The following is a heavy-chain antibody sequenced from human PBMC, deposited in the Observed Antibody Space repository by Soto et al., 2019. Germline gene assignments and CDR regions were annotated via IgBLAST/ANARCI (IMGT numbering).Heavy chain of an antibody. D-gene: IGHD4-17*01. CDR2: INPNSGGT. Sequence: ASVKVSCKASGYTFTVYYMHWVRQAPGQGLEWMGWINPNSGGTNYAQKFQGWVTMTRDTSISAAYMELSRLRSDDTAVYYCARDCGYGDYYFDYWGQGTLVTVSS. V-gene: IGHV1-2*04. CDR3: ARDCGYGDYYFDY. CDR1: GYTFTVYY. J-gene: IGHJ4*02.